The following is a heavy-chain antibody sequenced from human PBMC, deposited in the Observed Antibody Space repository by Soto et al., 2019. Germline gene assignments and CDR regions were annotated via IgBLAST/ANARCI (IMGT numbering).Heavy chain of an antibody. D-gene: IGHD2-15*01. CDR3: ARLGGGSYLGYFDY. V-gene: IGHV4-39*01. J-gene: IGHJ4*02. CDR2: IYYSGST. Sequence: SETLSLTCTFSCGSISSSSYYWGWIRQPPGKGLEWIGSIYYSGSTYYNPSLKSRVTISVDTSKNQFSLKLSSVTAADTAVYYCARLGGGSYLGYFDYWGQGTLVTVSS. CDR1: CGSISSSSYY.